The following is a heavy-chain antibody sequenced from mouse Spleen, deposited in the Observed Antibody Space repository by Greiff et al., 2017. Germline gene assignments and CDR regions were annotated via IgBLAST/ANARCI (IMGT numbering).Heavy chain of an antibody. Sequence: QVQLQQPGAELVKPGASVKMSCKASGYTFTSYWITWVKQRPGQGLEWIGDIYPGSGSTNYNEKFKSKATLTVDTSSSTAYMQLSSLTSEDSAVYYCARSDYGNYIRYFDVWGAGTTVTVSS. D-gene: IGHD2-1*01. CDR1: GYTFTSYW. V-gene: IGHV1-55*01. CDR2: IYPGSGST. CDR3: ARSDYGNYIRYFDV. J-gene: IGHJ1*01.